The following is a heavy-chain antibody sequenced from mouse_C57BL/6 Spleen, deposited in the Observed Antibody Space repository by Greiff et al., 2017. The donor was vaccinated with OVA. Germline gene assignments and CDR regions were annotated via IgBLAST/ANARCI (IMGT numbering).Heavy chain of an antibody. J-gene: IGHJ2*01. CDR1: GYTFTSYW. V-gene: IGHV1-50*01. CDR2: IDPSDSYT. CDR3: ARYDFDY. Sequence: QVQLQQPGAELVKPGASVKLSCKASGYTFTSYWMQWVKQRPGQGLEWIGEIDPSDSYTNYNQKFKGKATLTVDTSSSTACMQLSSLTSEDSAVYYSARYDFDYWGQGTTLTVAS.